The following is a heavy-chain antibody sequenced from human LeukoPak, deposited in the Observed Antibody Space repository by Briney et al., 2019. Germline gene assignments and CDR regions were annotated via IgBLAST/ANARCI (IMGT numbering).Heavy chain of an antibody. CDR2: IKQDGSEK. CDR1: GFTFSSYW. J-gene: IGHJ5*02. D-gene: IGHD2-15*01. V-gene: IGHV3-7*04. Sequence: GGSLRLSCAASGFTFSSYWMSWVRQAPGKGLEWVANIKQDGSEKYYVDSVKGRFTISRDNAKNSLYLQMNSLRAEDTAVYYCAREYCSGGGCYWNWFDPWGQGTLVTVSS. CDR3: AREYCSGGGCYWNWFDP.